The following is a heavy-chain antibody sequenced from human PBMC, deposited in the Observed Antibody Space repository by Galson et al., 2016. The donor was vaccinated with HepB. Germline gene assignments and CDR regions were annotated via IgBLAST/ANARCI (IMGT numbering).Heavy chain of an antibody. Sequence: SLRLSCAASGFTFNTYGMNWVRQAPGKGLEWISFISSSSDIIHYADSVKGRFTISRDNAKNSLYLEMNSLRAEDTAVYYCARDPTLSSWGQGTLVAVSS. CDR3: ARDPTLSS. CDR1: GFTFNTYG. CDR2: ISSSSDII. V-gene: IGHV3-48*01. J-gene: IGHJ5*02.